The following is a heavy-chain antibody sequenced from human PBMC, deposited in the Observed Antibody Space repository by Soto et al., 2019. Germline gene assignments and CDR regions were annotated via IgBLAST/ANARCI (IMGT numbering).Heavy chain of an antibody. CDR1: GGTFSTSS. CDR2: IIPIFTRT. D-gene: IGHD2-15*01. CDR3: ARDVVRSTAGDS. Sequence: QLQLVQYGTEVKVPGSSVKVSCKASGGTFSTSSFVWVRQGPGQGLEWMGGIIPIFTRTNFAQKFQGRVTFSADESTRTTYMELRSLTSEDTAIYYCARDVVRSTAGDSWGQGTLVTVSS. J-gene: IGHJ4*02. V-gene: IGHV1-69*01.